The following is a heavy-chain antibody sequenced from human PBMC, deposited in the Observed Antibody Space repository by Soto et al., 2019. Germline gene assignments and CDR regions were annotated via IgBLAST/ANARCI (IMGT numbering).Heavy chain of an antibody. V-gene: IGHV3-30-3*01. CDR2: ISYDGSNK. CDR3: ASDRCSGSSCYGMDV. D-gene: IGHD2-15*01. Sequence: QVQLVESGGGVVQPGRSLRLSCAASGFTFSNYAMHWVRQAPGKGLEWVTVISYDGSNKYYADSVKGRFTISRDNSKSTLYLQINSLGAEDTAVYYFASDRCSGSSCYGMDVWGQGTTVTVSS. CDR1: GFTFSNYA. J-gene: IGHJ6*02.